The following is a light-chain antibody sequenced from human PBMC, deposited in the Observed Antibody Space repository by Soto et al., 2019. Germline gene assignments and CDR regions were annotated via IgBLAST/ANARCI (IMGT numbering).Light chain of an antibody. CDR1: QSLTSSY. CDR2: GAS. Sequence: EIVLTQSPGTLSLSPGERVTLSCRASQSLTSSYLAWYQQTPGQAPRLLIYGASSRATGIPDRFSGSGSATDFTLTIIRLGPEDFAVYYFQHYERPPPSYSFGQGTKLEIK. J-gene: IGKJ2*01. CDR3: QHYERPPPSYS. V-gene: IGKV3-20*01.